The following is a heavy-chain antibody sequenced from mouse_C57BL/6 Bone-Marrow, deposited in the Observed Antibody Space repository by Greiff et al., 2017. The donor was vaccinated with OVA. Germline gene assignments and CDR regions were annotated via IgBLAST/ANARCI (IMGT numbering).Heavy chain of an antibody. CDR1: GYSITSGYD. CDR2: ISYSGST. Sequence: VQLKQSGPGMVKPSQSLSLTCTVTGYSITSGYDWHWIRHFPGNKLEWMGYISYSGSTNYNPSLKSRISITHDTSKNHFFLKLNSVTTEDTATYYCARGNYYGSSPSYAMDYWGQGTSVTVSS. J-gene: IGHJ4*01. D-gene: IGHD1-1*01. CDR3: ARGNYYGSSPSYAMDY. V-gene: IGHV3-1*01.